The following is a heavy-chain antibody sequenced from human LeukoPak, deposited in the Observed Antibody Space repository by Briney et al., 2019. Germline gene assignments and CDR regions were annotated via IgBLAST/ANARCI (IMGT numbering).Heavy chain of an antibody. Sequence: GGSLRLSCAASGFTFSSYSMNWVRQAPGKGLEWVSSISSSGSYIYYADSVKGRFTISRDNAKNSLYLRMNSLRAEDTAVYYCARKDRLGYSYGQGPFDFWGQGTLVTVSS. CDR3: ARKDRLGYSYGQGPFDF. CDR1: GFTFSSYS. V-gene: IGHV3-21*01. D-gene: IGHD5-18*01. CDR2: ISSSGSYI. J-gene: IGHJ4*02.